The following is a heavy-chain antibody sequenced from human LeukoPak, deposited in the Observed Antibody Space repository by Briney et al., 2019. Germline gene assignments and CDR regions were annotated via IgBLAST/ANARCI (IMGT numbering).Heavy chain of an antibody. D-gene: IGHD3-22*01. CDR1: GFTFSSYG. CDR3: AKRYYYDSSGPIDY. Sequence: GGSLRLSCAASGFTFSSYGMHWVRQAPGKGLEWVAVISYDGSNKYYADSVKGRFTISRDNSKNTLYPQMNSLRAEDTAVYYCAKRYYYDSSGPIDYWGQGTLVTVSS. J-gene: IGHJ4*02. V-gene: IGHV3-30*18. CDR2: ISYDGSNK.